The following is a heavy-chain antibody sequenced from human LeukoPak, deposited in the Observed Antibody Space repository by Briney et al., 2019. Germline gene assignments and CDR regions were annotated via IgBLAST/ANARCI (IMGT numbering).Heavy chain of an antibody. CDR2: MNPNSGNT. J-gene: IGHJ5*02. D-gene: IGHD5-24*01. CDR3: ARGYRAWLLNVVTSPFLFDP. V-gene: IGHV1-8*01. CDR1: GYTFTSYD. Sequence: ASVKVSCKASGYTFTSYDINWVRQATGQGLEWMGWMNPNSGNTGYAQKFQGRVTMTRNTSISTAYMELSSLRSEDTAVYYCARGYRAWLLNVVTSPFLFDPWGQGTLVTVSS.